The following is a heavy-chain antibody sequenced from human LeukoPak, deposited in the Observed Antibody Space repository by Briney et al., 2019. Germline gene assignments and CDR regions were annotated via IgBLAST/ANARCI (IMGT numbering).Heavy chain of an antibody. V-gene: IGHV3-49*04. CDR1: GFTFSNYA. CDR3: TRDRGAYNLYDY. D-gene: IGHD1-1*01. Sequence: GGSLRLSCAASGFTFSNYAMSWVRQAPGKGLEWVGFIRSKAYGETADYAASVKGRFTISRDDSKAIAYLQMNSLKTEDTAVYHCTRDRGAYNLYDYWGQGTLSPSPQ. CDR2: IRSKAYGETA. J-gene: IGHJ4*02.